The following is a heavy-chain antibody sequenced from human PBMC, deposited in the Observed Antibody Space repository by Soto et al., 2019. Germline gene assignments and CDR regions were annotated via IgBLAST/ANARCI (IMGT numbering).Heavy chain of an antibody. V-gene: IGHV1-18*01. CDR3: ARIFVALLYGMDV. J-gene: IGHJ6*02. CDR1: GYTFASYA. D-gene: IGHD1-26*01. CDR2: ISAYNGNT. Sequence: ASVKVSCKASGYTFASYARQWVRQAPGQRLEWMGWISAYNGNTNYAQKLQGRVTMTTDTSTSTAYMELRSLRSDDTVVYYCARIFVALLYGMDVWGQGTTVTVSS.